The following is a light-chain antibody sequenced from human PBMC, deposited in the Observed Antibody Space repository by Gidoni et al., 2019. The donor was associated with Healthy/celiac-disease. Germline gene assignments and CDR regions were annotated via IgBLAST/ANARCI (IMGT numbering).Light chain of an antibody. J-gene: IGLJ2*01. V-gene: IGLV3-1*01. CDR1: KLGDKY. Sequence: SYELTQPPSVSVSPGQTASITCSGDKLGDKYACWYQQQPGQSPVLVIYQDSKRPSGLPERFSVSNSGNTATLTISGTQAMDEADYYCQAWDSSTVVFGGGTKLTGL. CDR3: QAWDSSTVV. CDR2: QDS.